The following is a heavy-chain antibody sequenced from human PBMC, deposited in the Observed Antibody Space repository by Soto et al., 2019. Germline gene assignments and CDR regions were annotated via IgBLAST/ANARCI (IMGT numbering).Heavy chain of an antibody. CDR3: AKGELLTGVGYFDY. Sequence: GGSLRLSCAASGFTFSSYAMSWVRQAPGKGLEWVSAISGSGGSTYYADSVKGRFTISRDNSKNTFYLQMNSLRAEDTAVYYCAKGELLTGVGYFDYWGQGTLVTVSS. V-gene: IGHV3-23*01. D-gene: IGHD7-27*01. CDR1: GFTFSSYA. CDR2: ISGSGGST. J-gene: IGHJ4*02.